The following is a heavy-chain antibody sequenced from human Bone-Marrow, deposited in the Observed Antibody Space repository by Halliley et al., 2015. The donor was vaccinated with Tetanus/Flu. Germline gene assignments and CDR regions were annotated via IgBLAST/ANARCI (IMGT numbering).Heavy chain of an antibody. CDR1: GLTLSNAF. J-gene: IGHJ4*02. Sequence: SLRLSCAASGLTLSNAFMNWVRQAPGKGLEWVGRVKSNTAGGTIDYAASVEGRFTISRDDSKNMLYLQMNSLKTEDTAVYYCNTAVLVPDYDSGAFYPRIFDYWGQGTRVSVSS. CDR2: VKSNTAGGTI. CDR3: NTAVLVPDYDSGAFYPRIFDY. V-gene: IGHV3-15*01. D-gene: IGHD3-22*01.